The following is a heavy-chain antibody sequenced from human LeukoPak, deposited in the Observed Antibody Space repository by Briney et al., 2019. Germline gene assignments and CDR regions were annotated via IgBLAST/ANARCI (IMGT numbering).Heavy chain of an antibody. J-gene: IGHJ4*02. Sequence: PGGSLRLSCAASGFTFSSYGMHWVRQAPGKGLEWVAVIWYDGSNKYYADSVKGRFTISRDNSKNTLYLQMNSLRAEDTAVYYCARDSDDCSSTSCLTFDYWGQGTLVTVSS. CDR1: GFTFSSYG. CDR2: IWYDGSNK. V-gene: IGHV3-33*01. CDR3: ARDSDDCSSTSCLTFDY. D-gene: IGHD2-2*01.